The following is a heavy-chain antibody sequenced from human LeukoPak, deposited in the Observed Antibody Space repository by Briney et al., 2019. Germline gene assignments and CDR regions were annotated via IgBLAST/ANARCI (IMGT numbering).Heavy chain of an antibody. CDR1: GFTFSSYS. Sequence: GGSLRLSCAASGFTFSSYSMNWDRQAPGKGLKWVSSISSSSSYIYYADSVKGRFTISRDNAKNSLYLQMNSLRAEDTAVYYCARDPKGPDDYVPDYWGQGTLVTVSS. D-gene: IGHD4-17*01. V-gene: IGHV3-21*01. CDR2: ISSSSSYI. J-gene: IGHJ4*02. CDR3: ARDPKGPDDYVPDY.